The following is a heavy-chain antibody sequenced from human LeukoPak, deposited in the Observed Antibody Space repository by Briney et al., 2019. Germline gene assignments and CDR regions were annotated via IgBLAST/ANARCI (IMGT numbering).Heavy chain of an antibody. CDR1: GYTFTGYY. CDR3: AQSAGYSGYDGG. J-gene: IGHJ4*02. D-gene: IGHD5-12*01. CDR2: INPNSGGT. Sequence: GASVKVSCKASGYTFTGYYMHWVRQAPGQGLEWMGWINPNSGGTNYAQKFRGRVTMTRDTSISTAYMELSRLRSDDTAVYYCAQSAGYSGYDGGWGQGTLVTVSS. V-gene: IGHV1-2*02.